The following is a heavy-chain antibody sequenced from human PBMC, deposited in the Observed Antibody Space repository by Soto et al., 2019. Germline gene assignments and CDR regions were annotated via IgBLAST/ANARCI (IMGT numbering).Heavy chain of an antibody. D-gene: IGHD3-3*01. J-gene: IGHJ4*02. V-gene: IGHV4-59*01. CDR3: VRGWSGFYTSSFDY. CDR2: IYYSGST. Sequence: PSETLSLTCTVSGGSISSYYWSWIRQAPGKGLEWIGYIYYSGSTNYNPTLKSRVTISVDTSKNQFSLKLSSVTTADTAVYYCVRGWSGFYTSSFDYWGQGTLVTVSS. CDR1: GGSISSYY.